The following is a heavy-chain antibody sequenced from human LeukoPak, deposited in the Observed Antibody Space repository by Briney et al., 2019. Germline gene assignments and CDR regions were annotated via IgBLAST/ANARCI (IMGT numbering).Heavy chain of an antibody. CDR2: VIPIFGTA. Sequence: VASVKVSCKASGGTFSSYAISWVRQAPGQGLEWMGGVIPIFGTANYAQKFQGRVTITADESTSTAYMELSSLRSEDTAVYYCAREADYGDYGGEWNWFDPWGQGTLVTVSS. V-gene: IGHV1-69*13. CDR1: GGTFSSYA. J-gene: IGHJ5*02. D-gene: IGHD4-17*01. CDR3: AREADYGDYGGEWNWFDP.